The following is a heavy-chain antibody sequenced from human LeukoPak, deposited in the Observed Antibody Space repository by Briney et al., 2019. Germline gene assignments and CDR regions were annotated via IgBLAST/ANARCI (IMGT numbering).Heavy chain of an antibody. J-gene: IGHJ4*02. CDR1: GGSISSSSYY. D-gene: IGHD2-2*01. V-gene: IGHV4-39*01. CDR3: ARDIVVVPAARPFDY. CDR2: IYYSGCT. Sequence: SETLSLTCTVSGGSISSSSYYWGWIRQPPGKGLERNGSIYYSGCTYNYPSLKSRVTISVDTSKNQFSLKLSSVTAADTAVYYCARDIVVVPAARPFDYWGQGTLVTVSS.